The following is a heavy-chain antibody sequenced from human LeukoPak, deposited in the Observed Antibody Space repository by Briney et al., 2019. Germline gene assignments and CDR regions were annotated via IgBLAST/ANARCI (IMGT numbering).Heavy chain of an antibody. D-gene: IGHD3-10*01. CDR3: ARGSWFGELFYFDD. V-gene: IGHV3-30*04. CDR1: GFTFNINS. J-gene: IGHJ4*02. CDR2: ILYDGSSE. Sequence: GGSLRLSCAASGFTFNINSMHWVGQAPGQGREGGAYILYDGSSENYKDSGRGRLTSARDNSKNTLSLQMDSLTTEDTAVYYCARGSWFGELFYFDDWGQGTLVTVSS.